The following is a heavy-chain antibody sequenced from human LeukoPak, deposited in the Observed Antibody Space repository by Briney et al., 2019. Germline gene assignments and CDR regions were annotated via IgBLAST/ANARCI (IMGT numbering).Heavy chain of an antibody. D-gene: IGHD3-22*01. CDR1: GASFSAYY. CDR3: ARYYYDGSGYYPVADY. CDR2: INHSGGT. Sequence: PSETLSLTCAVYGASFSAYYWCWIRQPPGKGLEWIGEINHSGGTNYSPSLKGRVTISVDTSKNQFSLKLTSVTAADTAVYYCARYYYDGSGYYPVADYWGQGTLVTVSS. J-gene: IGHJ4*02. V-gene: IGHV4-34*01.